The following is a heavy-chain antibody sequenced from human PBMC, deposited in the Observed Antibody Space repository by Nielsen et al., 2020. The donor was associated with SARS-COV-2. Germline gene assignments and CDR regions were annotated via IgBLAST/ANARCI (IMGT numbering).Heavy chain of an antibody. J-gene: IGHJ6*02. CDR2: IKQDGSEK. CDR1: GFTFSSYW. CDR3: ARELLDSCSSTSCFTLYYYYYGMDV. V-gene: IGHV3-7*01. D-gene: IGHD2-2*01. Sequence: GGSLRLSCAASGFTFSSYWMSWVRQAPGKGLEWVANIKQDGSEKYYVDSVKGRFTISRDNAKNSLYLQMNSLRAEDTAVYYCARELLDSCSSTSCFTLYYYYYGMDVWGQGTTVTVSS.